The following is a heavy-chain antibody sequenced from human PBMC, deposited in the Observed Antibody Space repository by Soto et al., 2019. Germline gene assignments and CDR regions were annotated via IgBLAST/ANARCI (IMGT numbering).Heavy chain of an antibody. Sequence: GSLRLSCAASGFTFSSYAMSWVRQAPGKGLEWVSAISGSGGSTYYADSVKGRFTISRDNSENTLYLQMNSLRAEDTAVYYCAKATVVTPPGGYWGQGTLVTVSS. CDR1: GFTFSSYA. V-gene: IGHV3-23*01. J-gene: IGHJ4*02. CDR3: AKATVVTPPGGY. CDR2: ISGSGGST. D-gene: IGHD2-15*01.